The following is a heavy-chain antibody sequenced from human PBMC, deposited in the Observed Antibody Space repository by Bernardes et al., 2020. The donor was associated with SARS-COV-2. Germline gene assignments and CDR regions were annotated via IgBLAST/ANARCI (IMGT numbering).Heavy chain of an antibody. D-gene: IGHD3-3*01. CDR1: GIPFHNFA. CDR2: VSGTGAVS. J-gene: IGHJ6*02. CDR3: AKERNYDFWSGYSFGGGMEV. Sequence: GSLRLSCAASGIPFHNFAMSWVRQAPGKGLEWVSAVSGTGAVSYYANSVKGRFTISRDNSKNTLYLQLNSLRAEDTAVYYCAKERNYDFWSGYSFGGGMEVWGQGTTVTVSS. V-gene: IGHV3-23*01.